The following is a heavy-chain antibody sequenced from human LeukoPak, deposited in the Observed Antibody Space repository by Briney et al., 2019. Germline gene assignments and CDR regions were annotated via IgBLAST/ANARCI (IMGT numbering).Heavy chain of an antibody. CDR1: GYTFTCYG. CDR2: ISAYNGNT. J-gene: IGHJ3*02. Sequence: GASVKVSCKASGYTFTCYGISWVRQAPGQGLEWMGWISAYNGNTNYAQKLQGRVTMTTDTSTSTAYMELRSLRSDDTAVYYCARGIQNYDFWSGYYSPHDAFDIWGQGTMVTVSS. V-gene: IGHV1-18*01. CDR3: ARGIQNYDFWSGYYSPHDAFDI. D-gene: IGHD3-3*01.